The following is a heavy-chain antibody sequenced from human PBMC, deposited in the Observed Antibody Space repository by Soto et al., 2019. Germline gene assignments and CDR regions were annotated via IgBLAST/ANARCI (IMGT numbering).Heavy chain of an antibody. D-gene: IGHD3-10*01. CDR2: IYWDDDK. Sequence: QITLKESGPTPVKPTQTLTLTCTFSGFSLSTSGVGVTWIRQPPGKALEWLALIYWDDDKRYSPSLKTRLTITKDTSRNQVVLTMTNMDPLDTATYYCAHIGGSANYYPNYFDYWGQGSLVTVSS. CDR1: GFSLSTSGVG. J-gene: IGHJ4*02. V-gene: IGHV2-5*02. CDR3: AHIGGSANYYPNYFDY.